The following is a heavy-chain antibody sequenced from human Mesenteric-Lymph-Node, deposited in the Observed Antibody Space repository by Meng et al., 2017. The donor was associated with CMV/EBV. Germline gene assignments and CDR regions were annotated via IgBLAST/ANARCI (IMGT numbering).Heavy chain of an antibody. Sequence: GGSLRLSCAASGFIFSSYWMTWVRQAPGKGLEWVANINEDGTEKYCVDPVKGRFTISRDNAKNSLYLQVNSLRAEDTAVYYCARELGCSSTSCYYVAYYYYGMDVWGQGTTVTVSS. CDR1: GFIFSSYW. V-gene: IGHV3-7*01. J-gene: IGHJ6*02. CDR3: ARELGCSSTSCYYVAYYYYGMDV. D-gene: IGHD2-2*01. CDR2: INEDGTEK.